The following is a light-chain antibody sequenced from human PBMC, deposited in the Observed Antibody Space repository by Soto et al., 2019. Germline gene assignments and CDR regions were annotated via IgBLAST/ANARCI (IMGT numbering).Light chain of an antibody. V-gene: IGKV1-39*01. CDR3: QQSLSMPLT. CDR1: QSINNY. CDR2: SAS. Sequence: DIQMTQSPASLSVSVGDRVTITCRTSQSINNYLSWYQQKPGQAPKLLIRSASTLQRGVPSRFSGSGSRTEFTLTITNLQPDDFATYYCQQSLSMPLTFGRGTRLEI. J-gene: IGKJ5*01.